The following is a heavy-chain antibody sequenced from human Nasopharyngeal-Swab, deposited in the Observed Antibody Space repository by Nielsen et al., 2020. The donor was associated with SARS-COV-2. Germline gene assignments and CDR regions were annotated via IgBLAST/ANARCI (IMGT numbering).Heavy chain of an antibody. CDR3: AKGQSSGWYATNDAFDI. D-gene: IGHD6-19*01. V-gene: IGHV3-30-3*01. CDR1: GFTFSSYA. CDR2: ISYDGSNK. J-gene: IGHJ3*02. Sequence: GESLKISCAASGFTFSSYAMHWVRQAPGKGLEWVAVISYDGSNKYYADSVKGRFTISRDNAKNSLYLQMNSLRAEDTALYYCAKGQSSGWYATNDAFDIWGQGTMVTVSS.